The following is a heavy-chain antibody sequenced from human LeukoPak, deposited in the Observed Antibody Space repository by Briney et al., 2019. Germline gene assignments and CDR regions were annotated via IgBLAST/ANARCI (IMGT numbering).Heavy chain of an antibody. CDR3: ARSGAYYYDSSGYSYYYYYYMDV. D-gene: IGHD3-22*01. CDR1: GGSISSYY. J-gene: IGHJ6*03. V-gene: IGHV4-4*07. CDR2: IYTSGST. Sequence: SETLSLTCTVSGGSISSYYWSWIRQPAGKGLEWIGRIYTSGSTNYNPSLKSRVTMSVDTSKNQFSLKLSSVTAADTAVYYCARSGAYYYDSSGYSYYYYYYMDVWDKGTTVTV.